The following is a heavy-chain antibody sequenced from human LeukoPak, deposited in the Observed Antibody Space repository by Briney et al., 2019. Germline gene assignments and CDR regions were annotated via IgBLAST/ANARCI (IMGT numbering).Heavy chain of an antibody. CDR3: ARGTIWFEKKHYFDY. D-gene: IGHD3-10*01. CDR2: ISYDGSNK. J-gene: IGHJ4*02. V-gene: IGHV3-30-3*01. Sequence: GGSLRLSCAASGVTFSSYAMHWVRQAPGKGLEWVAVISYDGSNKYYADSVKGRFTISRDNSKNTLYLQMNSLRAEDTAVYYCARGTIWFEKKHYFDYWGQGTLVTVSS. CDR1: GVTFSSYA.